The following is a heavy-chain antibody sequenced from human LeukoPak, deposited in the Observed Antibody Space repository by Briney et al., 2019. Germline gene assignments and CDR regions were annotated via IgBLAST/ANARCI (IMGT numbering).Heavy chain of an antibody. CDR2: ISSNGGST. V-gene: IGHV3-64*01. D-gene: IGHD6-13*01. CDR3: AREDSIAAAGTLSFDY. J-gene: IGHJ4*02. Sequence: GGSLRLSCAASGFTFSSYAMHWVRQAPGKGLEYVSAISSNGGSTYYANSVKGRFTISRDNSKNTLYLQMGSLRAEDIAVYYCAREDSIAAAGTLSFDYWGQGTLVTVSS. CDR1: GFTFSSYA.